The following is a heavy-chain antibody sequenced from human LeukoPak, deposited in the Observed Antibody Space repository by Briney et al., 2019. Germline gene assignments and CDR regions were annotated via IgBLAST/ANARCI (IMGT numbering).Heavy chain of an antibody. CDR1: GFTLSSYS. D-gene: IGHD2-15*01. CDR2: ISSSSSYI. V-gene: IGHV3-21*01. Sequence: GGSLRLSCVASGFTLSSYSMNWVRQAPGKGLEWVSSISSSSSYIYYADSVKGRFTISRDNAKNSLYLQMNSLRAEDTAVYYCARDDGSYYFDYWGQGTLVTVSS. J-gene: IGHJ4*02. CDR3: ARDDGSYYFDY.